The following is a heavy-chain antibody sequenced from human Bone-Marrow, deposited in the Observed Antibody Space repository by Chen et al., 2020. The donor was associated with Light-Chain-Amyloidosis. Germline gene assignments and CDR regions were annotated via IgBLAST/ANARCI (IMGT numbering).Heavy chain of an antibody. CDR1: GFTFNDYA. D-gene: IGHD1-1*01. CDR2: ISSNSGSI. J-gene: IGHJ6*03. CDR3: VKSLIPSRYLYHYYMDV. Sequence: EVQLVESGGGLVQPGRSLRLSCAASGFTFNDYAMYWVRQGPGKGLEWVSGISSNSGSIGYADSVKGRFSISRDNAKNYLHLQMNSLRPEGTALYYCVKSLIPSRYLYHYYMDVWGKGTTVIVSS. V-gene: IGHV3-9*01.